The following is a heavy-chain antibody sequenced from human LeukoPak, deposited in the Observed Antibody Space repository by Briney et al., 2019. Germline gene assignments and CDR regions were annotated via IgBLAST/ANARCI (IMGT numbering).Heavy chain of an antibody. D-gene: IGHD6-13*01. J-gene: IGHJ4*02. CDR3: ARLLAAPNTKNY. CDR2: IYGIGSA. Sequence: GGSLKLSCAVSAFTVSNNYMSWVRQAPGKGLEWASLIYGIGSAYYADSVKGRFTIPRDNSRNTLYLQMNSLRAEDTAVYYCARLLAAPNTKNYWGQGTLVTVSS. CDR1: AFTVSNNY. V-gene: IGHV3-53*01.